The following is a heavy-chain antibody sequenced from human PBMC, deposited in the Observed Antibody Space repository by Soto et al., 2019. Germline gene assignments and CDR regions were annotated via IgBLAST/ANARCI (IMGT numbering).Heavy chain of an antibody. CDR2: TSSYNTDT. J-gene: IGHJ6*02. D-gene: IGHD2-21*01. V-gene: IGHV1-18*04. CDR3: ARGHGVIIGAMDV. CDR1: GYTFTGYY. Sequence: ASVKVSCKASGYTFTGYYMHWVRQAPGQGLEWMGWTSSYNTDTFYADKFQDRVTMTTDTSTGTAYMELRSLSSDDTAVYYCARGHGVIIGAMDVWGQGTAVTVS.